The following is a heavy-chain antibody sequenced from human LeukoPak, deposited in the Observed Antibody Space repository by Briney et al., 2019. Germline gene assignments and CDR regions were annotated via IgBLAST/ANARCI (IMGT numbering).Heavy chain of an antibody. J-gene: IGHJ4*02. D-gene: IGHD2-2*02. CDR1: GFTLSSYS. CDR3: ANTILTGAL. CDR2: ISSSSSHI. V-gene: IGHV3-21*01. Sequence: GGSLRLSCAVSGFTLSSYSMNWVCQAPRKGLEWVSSISSSSSHIYYADSVKGRFTISRDNAKNSLYLQMNSLRAEDTAVYYCANTILTGALWGQGTLVTVSS.